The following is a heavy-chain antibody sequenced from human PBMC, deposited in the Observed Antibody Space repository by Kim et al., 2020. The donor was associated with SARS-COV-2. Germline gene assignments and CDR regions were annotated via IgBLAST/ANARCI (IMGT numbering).Heavy chain of an antibody. CDR3: ASLDYGDLNDAFDI. Sequence: ADSVKGRFTISRDNSKNTLYLQMNSLRAEDTAVYYCASLDYGDLNDAFDIWGQGTMVTVSS. V-gene: IGHV3-30*03. D-gene: IGHD4-17*01. J-gene: IGHJ3*02.